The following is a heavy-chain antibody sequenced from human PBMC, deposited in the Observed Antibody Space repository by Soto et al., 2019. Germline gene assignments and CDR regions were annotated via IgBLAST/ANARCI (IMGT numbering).Heavy chain of an antibody. CDR2: IYHSGST. CDR3: ARGVLGSGMDV. Sequence: SETLSLTCAVSGGSISSGGYSWSWIRQPPGKGLEWVGYIYHSGSTYYNPSLKSRVTISVDRSKNQFSLKLSSVTAADTAVYYCARGVLGSGMDVWGQGTTVTVSS. CDR1: GGSISSGGYS. D-gene: IGHD3-10*01. V-gene: IGHV4-30-2*01. J-gene: IGHJ6*02.